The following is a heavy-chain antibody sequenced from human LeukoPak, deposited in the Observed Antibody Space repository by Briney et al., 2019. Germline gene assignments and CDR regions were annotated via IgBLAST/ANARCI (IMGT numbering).Heavy chain of an antibody. CDR2: IYSGGST. Sequence: GGSLRLSCAASGFTVSSNYMSWVRQAPGKGLEWVSVIYSGGSTYYADSVKGRFTISRDNSKNTLYLQMNSLRAEDTAVYYCAKDRVHSSSWYGVFDYWGQGTLVTVSS. CDR1: GFTVSSNY. CDR3: AKDRVHSSSWYGVFDY. V-gene: IGHV3-53*01. J-gene: IGHJ4*02. D-gene: IGHD3-22*01.